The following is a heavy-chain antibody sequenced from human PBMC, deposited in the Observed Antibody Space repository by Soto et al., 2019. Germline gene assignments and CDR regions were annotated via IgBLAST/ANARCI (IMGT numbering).Heavy chain of an antibody. CDR2: IYYSGST. CDR3: ERTGWNSPLDY. D-gene: IGHD1-7*01. CDR1: GGSVSSGSYY. V-gene: IGHV4-61*01. Sequence: SETLSLTCTVSGGSVSSGSYYWSWIRQPPGKGLEWIGYIYYSGSTNYNPSLKSRVTISVDTSKNQFSLKLNSVTAADTAVYYCERTGWNSPLDYWGQGTLVTVSS. J-gene: IGHJ4*02.